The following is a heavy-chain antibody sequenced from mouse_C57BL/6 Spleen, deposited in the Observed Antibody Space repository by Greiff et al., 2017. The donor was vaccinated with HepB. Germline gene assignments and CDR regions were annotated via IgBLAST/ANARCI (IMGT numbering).Heavy chain of an antibody. Sequence: QVQLQQPGTELVKPGASVKLSCKASGYTFTSYWMHWVKQRPGQGLEWIGNINPSNGGTNYNEKFKSKATLTVDKSSSTAYMQLSSLTSEDSAVYYCASESITTVVSYYYAMDYWGQGTSVTVSS. CDR2: INPSNGGT. V-gene: IGHV1-53*01. D-gene: IGHD1-1*01. CDR1: GYTFTSYW. J-gene: IGHJ4*01. CDR3: ASESITTVVSYYYAMDY.